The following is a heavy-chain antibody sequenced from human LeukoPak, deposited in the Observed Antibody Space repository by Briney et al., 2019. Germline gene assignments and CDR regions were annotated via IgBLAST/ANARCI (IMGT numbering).Heavy chain of an antibody. D-gene: IGHD2-21*02. CDR3: ARSTHCGGDCYLYYYYGMDV. CDR2: ISSSGSTI. J-gene: IGHJ6*02. V-gene: IGHV3-11*01. CDR1: GFTFSDYY. Sequence: GGSLRLSCAASGFTFSDYYMSWIRQAPGKGLEWVSYISSSGSTIYYADSVKGRFTISRDNAKNSLYLQMNSLRAEDTAVYYCARSTHCGGDCYLYYYYGMDVWGQGTTVTVSS.